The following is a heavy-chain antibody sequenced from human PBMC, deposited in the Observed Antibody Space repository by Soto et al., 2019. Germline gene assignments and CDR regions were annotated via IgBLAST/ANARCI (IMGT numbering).Heavy chain of an antibody. V-gene: IGHV1-3*01. CDR2: INAGNGNT. Sequence: ASVKVSCKASGYTFTNYAMHWVRQAPGQRLEWMGWINAGNGNTKYSQTFQGRVTITRDTSASTAYMELSRLRSEDTAVYFCARVGQGYYDFWSGLNYWGQGTLVTVSS. J-gene: IGHJ4*02. CDR1: GYTFTNYA. CDR3: ARVGQGYYDFWSGLNY. D-gene: IGHD3-3*01.